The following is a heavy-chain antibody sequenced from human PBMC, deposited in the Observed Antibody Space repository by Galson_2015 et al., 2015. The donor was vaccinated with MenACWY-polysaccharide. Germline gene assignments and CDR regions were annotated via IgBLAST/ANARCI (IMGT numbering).Heavy chain of an antibody. CDR2: IIPILGNP. J-gene: IGHJ3*02. D-gene: IGHD4-11*01. CDR3: ARDKGILQLDVFDI. V-gene: IGHV1-69*08. Sequence: SVKVSCKASGGTFNSYNIYWVRQAPGQGLEWMGRIIPILGNPNYAQKFQGRVTITADKSSNTVYMELSSLRSGDTAIYYCARDKGILQLDVFDIWGQGTLVTVSS. CDR1: GGTFNSYN.